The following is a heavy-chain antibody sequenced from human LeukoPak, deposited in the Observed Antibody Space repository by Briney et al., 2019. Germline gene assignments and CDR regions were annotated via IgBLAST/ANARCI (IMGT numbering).Heavy chain of an antibody. CDR1: GFRFRDAW. Sequence: GGSLRLSCAASGFRFRDAWMNWVRQAPGKGLEWVGRIKSSADGGTTDYAVPGTGRFTISRDDSKNMVSMQMNSLKIEDTGVYYCTTGSTETYGDWGQGTLVTVSS. D-gene: IGHD4-17*01. V-gene: IGHV3-15*01. J-gene: IGHJ4*02. CDR2: IKSSADGGTT. CDR3: TTGSTETYGD.